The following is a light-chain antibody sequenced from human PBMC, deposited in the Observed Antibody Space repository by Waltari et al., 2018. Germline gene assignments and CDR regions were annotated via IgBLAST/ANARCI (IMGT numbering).Light chain of an antibody. J-gene: IGKJ1*01. CDR2: GAS. CDR3: QQSYTTPRT. V-gene: IGKV1-39*01. CDR1: QTITRY. Sequence: DIQMTQSPSSLSASVGDRVTITRRENQTITRYLNWYQQKPGKAPRLLIQGASSWQSEVPSRFSGSGSGTDFALTLTSLQPEDFATYFCQQSYTTPRTFGQGTTVDIK.